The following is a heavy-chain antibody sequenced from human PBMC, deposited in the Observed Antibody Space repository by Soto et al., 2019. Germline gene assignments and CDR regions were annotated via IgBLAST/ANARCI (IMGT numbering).Heavy chain of an antibody. V-gene: IGHV1-18*01. CDR3: AREGVAPYYYYGMAV. Sequence: ASVKVSCKASGYTFTSYAMHWVRQAPGQGLEWMGWISTYNGDTNYAQTFQGRVTMTTDTSTSTVHMEVRSLRSDDTAVYYCAREGVAPYYYYGMAVWGQGTPAPVSS. J-gene: IGHJ6*02. CDR2: ISTYNGDT. D-gene: IGHD5-12*01. CDR1: GYTFTSYA.